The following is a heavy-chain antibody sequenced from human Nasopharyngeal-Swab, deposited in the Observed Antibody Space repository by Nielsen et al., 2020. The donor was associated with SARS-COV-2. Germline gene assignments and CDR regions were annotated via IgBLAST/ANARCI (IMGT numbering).Heavy chain of an antibody. V-gene: IGHV3-15*01. CDR2: IKSRSDGRTI. CDR1: GFNFTNAW. D-gene: IGHD6-19*01. J-gene: IGHJ4*02. CDR3: TTEFGSGWYDY. Sequence: GGSLRLSCAASGFNFTNAWMSWVRQARGKGLEWVGRIKSRSDGRTIDYAAPVKGRFTISRDDSKKTLYLQMNSLKTEDTALYYCTTEFGSGWYDYWGQGTLVTVSS.